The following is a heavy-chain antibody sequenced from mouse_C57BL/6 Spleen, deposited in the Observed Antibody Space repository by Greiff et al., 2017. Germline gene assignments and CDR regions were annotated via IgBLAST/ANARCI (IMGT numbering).Heavy chain of an antibody. CDR1: GFTFSSYA. CDR3: ARDLMVTSSFDY. D-gene: IGHD2-2*01. V-gene: IGHV5-4*01. J-gene: IGHJ2*01. Sequence: EVKLVESGGGLVKPGGSLKLSCAASGFTFSSYAMSWVRQTPEKRLEWVATISDGGSYTYYPDNVKGRFTISRDNAKNTLYLQMSHLKSEDTAMYYCARDLMVTSSFDYWGQGTTLTVSS. CDR2: ISDGGSYT.